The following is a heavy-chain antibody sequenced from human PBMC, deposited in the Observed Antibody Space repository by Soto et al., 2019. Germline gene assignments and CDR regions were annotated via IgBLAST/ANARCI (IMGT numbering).Heavy chain of an antibody. CDR3: AKDPSTGSADY. Sequence: VGSLILSCTASGFILSNYAMNWVRQAPGKGLEWVSTLSKDGANEHYADSVKGRFTISRDGSKNTLYLQMNSLRAEDTAMYYCAKDPSTGSADYWGQGTQVTVSS. CDR2: LSKDGANE. J-gene: IGHJ4*02. CDR1: GFILSNYA. D-gene: IGHD3-9*01. V-gene: IGHV3-23*01.